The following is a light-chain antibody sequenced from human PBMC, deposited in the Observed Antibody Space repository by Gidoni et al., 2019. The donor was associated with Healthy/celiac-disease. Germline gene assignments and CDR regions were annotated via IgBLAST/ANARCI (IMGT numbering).Light chain of an antibody. CDR3: QQRSNWPRT. CDR1: QSISSY. J-gene: IGKJ1*01. Sequence: DIVLTQSPSTLSLSPGERATLSCRASQSISSYLAWYQQKPGQAPRLLIYAASNRATGIPARCSGSGSGTDFTITSSSLEPEDFAVYYCQQRSNWPRTFGQGTKVEIK. V-gene: IGKV3-11*01. CDR2: AAS.